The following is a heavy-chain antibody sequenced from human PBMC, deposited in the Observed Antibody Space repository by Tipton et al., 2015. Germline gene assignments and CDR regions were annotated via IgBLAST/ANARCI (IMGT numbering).Heavy chain of an antibody. Sequence: TLSLTCTVSGGSIDSYYWSWIRQPPGKRLEWIGYIDFRGSTEYNPSVKSRVTISIDTSKNQFSLNLSSVTAADAAVYYCARERENSYGSFDHWGQGSLVTVSS. J-gene: IGHJ4*02. D-gene: IGHD3-16*01. CDR3: ARERENSYGSFDH. V-gene: IGHV4-59*01. CDR2: IDFRGST. CDR1: GGSIDSYY.